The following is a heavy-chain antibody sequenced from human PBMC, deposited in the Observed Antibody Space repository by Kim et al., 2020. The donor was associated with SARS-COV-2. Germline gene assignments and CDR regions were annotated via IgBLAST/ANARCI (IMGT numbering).Heavy chain of an antibody. CDR2: INSDGTIT. CDR1: GFTISSHR. J-gene: IGHJ5*02. CDR3: ARGREEWELLRWLDP. V-gene: IGHV3-74*01. D-gene: IGHD1-26*01. Sequence: GGSLRLSCADSGFTISSHRMHWVRQGPGKGLVWVSSINSDGTITTYADSVKGRFTISRDNAKNMVYLEMKSLRVEDTAVYYCARGREEWELLRWLDPWGQGTLVTVSS.